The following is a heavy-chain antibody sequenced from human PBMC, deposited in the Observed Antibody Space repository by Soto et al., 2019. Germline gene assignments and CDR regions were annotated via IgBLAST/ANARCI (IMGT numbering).Heavy chain of an antibody. D-gene: IGHD3-10*01. CDR1: GGSFSGYY. Sequence: QVQLQQWGAGLLKPSETLSLTCAVYGGSFSGYYWSWIRQPSGKGLEWIGEINHSGSTNYNPSLKSRVTISVDTSKNQFSLKLSSVTAADTAVYYCARGLRITMVRGVRGFDPWGQGTLVTVSS. CDR2: INHSGST. CDR3: ARGLRITMVRGVRGFDP. J-gene: IGHJ5*02. V-gene: IGHV4-34*01.